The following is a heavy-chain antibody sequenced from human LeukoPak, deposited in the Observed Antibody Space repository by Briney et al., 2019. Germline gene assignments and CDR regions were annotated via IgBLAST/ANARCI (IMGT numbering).Heavy chain of an antibody. D-gene: IGHD3-10*01. J-gene: IGHJ4*02. CDR1: GYTFTGYY. CDR2: INPSGGST. Sequence: ASVRVSCKASGYTFTGYYMHWVRQAPGQGLEWMGMINPSGGSTSYAQKFQGRVTTTRDTSTSTVYMELSSPRSEDTAVYYCARGDFGESDYWGQGTLVTVSS. CDR3: ARGDFGESDY. V-gene: IGHV1-46*01.